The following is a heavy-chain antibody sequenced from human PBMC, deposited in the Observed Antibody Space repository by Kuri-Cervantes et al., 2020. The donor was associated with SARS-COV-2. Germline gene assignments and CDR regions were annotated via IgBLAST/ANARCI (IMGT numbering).Heavy chain of an antibody. CDR1: GFTFNSYN. V-gene: IGHV3-21*01. D-gene: IGHD2-15*01. CDR2: IGPSNTYI. Sequence: GESLKISCTASGFTFNSYNMKWVRQAPGKGLEWVSGIGPSNTYIYYADSVKGRFIVSRDNAKNSLYLQMNSLRAEDAAVYYCATRGWYYALDIWGQGTMVTVSS. CDR3: ATRGWYYALDI. J-gene: IGHJ3*02.